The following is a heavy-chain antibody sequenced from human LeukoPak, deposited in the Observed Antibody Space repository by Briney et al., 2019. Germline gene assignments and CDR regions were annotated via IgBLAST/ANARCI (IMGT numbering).Heavy chain of an antibody. CDR2: ISYDGSNK. CDR1: GFTFSSYA. V-gene: IGHV3-30-3*01. CDR3: ARAEDYYDSSGSIDFDY. J-gene: IGHJ4*02. Sequence: GGSLRLSCAASGFTFSSYAMHWVRQAPGKGLEWVAVISYDGSNKYYADSVKGRFTISRDNSKNTLYLQMNSLRDEDTAVYYCARAEDYYDSSGSIDFDYWGQGTLVTVSS. D-gene: IGHD3-22*01.